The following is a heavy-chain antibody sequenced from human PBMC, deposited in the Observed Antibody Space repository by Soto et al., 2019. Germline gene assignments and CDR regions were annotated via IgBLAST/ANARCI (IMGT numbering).Heavy chain of an antibody. CDR2: INPSSGGT. CDR1: GYPFTGPY. V-gene: IGHV1-2*02. CDR3: APDSRKYSHGVDV. J-gene: IGHJ6*02. D-gene: IGHD4-4*01. Sequence: ASVKVSCKASGYPFTGPYIYWVRQAPGQGLEWMGWINPSSGGTEFAEKFQGRVTVTRDTSIRTVFLELNSLTSDDTGVYFCAPDSRKYSHGVDVWGQGTAVTVSS.